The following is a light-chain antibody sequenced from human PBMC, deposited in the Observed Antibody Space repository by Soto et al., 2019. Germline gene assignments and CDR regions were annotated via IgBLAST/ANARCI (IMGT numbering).Light chain of an antibody. CDR3: QQYNSWWT. V-gene: IGKV1-5*01. J-gene: IGKJ1*01. CDR2: DAS. CDR1: QSISSW. Sequence: DIQMTQSPSTLSASVGDRVTITCRASQSISSWLAWYQQKPGKAPKLLIYDASSLESGVPSRFSGSGSGTEFTLTISSLQPDDFATYYCQQYNSWWTFGQGTKWISN.